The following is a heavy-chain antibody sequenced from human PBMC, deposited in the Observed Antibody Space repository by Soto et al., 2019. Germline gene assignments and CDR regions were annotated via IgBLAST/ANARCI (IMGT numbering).Heavy chain of an antibody. J-gene: IGHJ4*02. CDR2: INHSGST. CDR3: ARGIWSAYD. D-gene: IGHD3-3*01. Sequence: QVQVQQWGAGLLKPSETLSLTCAVYGGSFSNHHWTWIRQSPGKGLEWIGEINHSGSTHYSPSLESRVTLSVETPKNQFALKLTSVTAAYTAVYFCARGIWSAYDWGQGTLVTVSS. V-gene: IGHV4-34*01. CDR1: GGSFSNHH.